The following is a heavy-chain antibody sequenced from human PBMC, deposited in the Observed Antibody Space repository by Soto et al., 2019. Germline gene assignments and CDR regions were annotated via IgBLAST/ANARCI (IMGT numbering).Heavy chain of an antibody. Sequence: PGGSLRLSCAASGFTFSNAWMSWVRQAPGKGLEWVGRIKSKTDGGTTDYAAPVKGRFTISRDDSKNTLYLQMNSLKTEDTAVYYCTTDRAHTIYYDSSGYLDYWGQGTLVTVSS. J-gene: IGHJ4*02. CDR1: GFTFSNAW. V-gene: IGHV3-15*01. CDR2: IKSKTDGGTT. CDR3: TTDRAHTIYYDSSGYLDY. D-gene: IGHD3-22*01.